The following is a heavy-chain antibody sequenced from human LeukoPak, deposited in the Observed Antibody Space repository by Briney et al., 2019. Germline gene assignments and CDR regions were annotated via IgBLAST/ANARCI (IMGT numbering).Heavy chain of an antibody. D-gene: IGHD6-6*01. Sequence: PSETLSLTCTVSGGSISSYYWSWIRQPPGKGLEWIGEINHSGSTNYNPSLKSRVTISVDTSKNQFSLKLSSVTAADTAVYYCARLSYITGIAARRAARDYWGQGTLVTVSS. V-gene: IGHV4-34*01. CDR1: GGSISSYY. CDR3: ARLSYITGIAARRAARDY. CDR2: INHSGST. J-gene: IGHJ4*02.